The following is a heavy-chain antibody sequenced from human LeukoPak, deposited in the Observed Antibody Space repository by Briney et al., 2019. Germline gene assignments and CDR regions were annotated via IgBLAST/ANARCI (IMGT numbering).Heavy chain of an antibody. CDR3: AIPSARVSISDIVVVVAAKVPRYFNL. V-gene: IGHV1-69*13. Sequence: SVKVSCKASGGTFISYAISWVRQAPGQGIEWMGGIIPIFGTANYAQKFQGRVTITADESTSKDYMEVRRMRAEDTAVYYCAIPSARVSISDIVVVVAAKVPRYFNLWGRGTLVTVSS. CDR2: IIPIFGTA. J-gene: IGHJ2*01. D-gene: IGHD2-15*01. CDR1: GGTFISYA.